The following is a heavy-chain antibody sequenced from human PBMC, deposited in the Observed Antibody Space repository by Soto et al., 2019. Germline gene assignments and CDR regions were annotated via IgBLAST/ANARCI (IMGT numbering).Heavy chain of an antibody. CDR2: FHYSGIS. CDR1: DGSIRGYY. J-gene: IGHJ4*02. Sequence: PSETLSLTCTVSDGSIRGYYWSWIRQPPGKGLEWIGYFHYSGISNYNSSLKSRVTMSLDTSKNQFSLKLSSVSAADTAIYYCARGASNWQYFDYWGQGALVTV. V-gene: IGHV4-59*01. CDR3: ARGASNWQYFDY. D-gene: IGHD4-4*01.